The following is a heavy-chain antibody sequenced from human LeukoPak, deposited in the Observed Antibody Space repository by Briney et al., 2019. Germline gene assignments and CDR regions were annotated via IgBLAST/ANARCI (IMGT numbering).Heavy chain of an antibody. V-gene: IGHV4-61*02. CDR3: ARHPTSWSGYYWPLGAFDY. J-gene: IGHJ4*02. CDR2: IYTSGST. CDR1: GGSISSSSYY. Sequence: SETLSLTCTVSGGSISSSSYYWGWIRQPAGKGLEWIGRIYTSGSTNYNPSLKSRVTMSVDTSKNQFSLKLSSVTAADTAVYYCARHPTSWSGYYWPLGAFDYWGQGTLVTVSS. D-gene: IGHD3-3*01.